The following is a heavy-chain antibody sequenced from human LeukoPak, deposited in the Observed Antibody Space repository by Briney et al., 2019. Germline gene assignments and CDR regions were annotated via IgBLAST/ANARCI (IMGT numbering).Heavy chain of an antibody. J-gene: IGHJ4*02. CDR2: ISWNSGSI. V-gene: IGHV3-9*03. Sequence: PGGSLRLSCAASGFTFDDYAMHWVRQAPGKDLEWVSGISWNSGSIGYADSVKGRFTISRDNAKNSLYLQMNSLRAEDMALYYCAKGAGPFWSGYVDDYWGQGTLVTVSS. D-gene: IGHD3-3*01. CDR1: GFTFDDYA. CDR3: AKGAGPFWSGYVDDY.